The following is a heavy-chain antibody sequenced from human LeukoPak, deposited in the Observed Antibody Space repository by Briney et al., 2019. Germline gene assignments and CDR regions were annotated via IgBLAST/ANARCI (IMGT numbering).Heavy chain of an antibody. J-gene: IGHJ6*02. CDR3: ARAPHSGSYWYYYYGMDV. CDR2: IYYSGST. Sequence: SETLSLTCIVSGGSISSYYWSWIRQPPGKGLEWIGYIYYSGSTNYNPSLKSRVTISVDTSKNQFSLKLSSVTAADTAVYYCARAPHSGSYWYYYYGMDVWGQGTTVTVSS. D-gene: IGHD3-10*01. CDR1: GGSISSYY. V-gene: IGHV4-59*01.